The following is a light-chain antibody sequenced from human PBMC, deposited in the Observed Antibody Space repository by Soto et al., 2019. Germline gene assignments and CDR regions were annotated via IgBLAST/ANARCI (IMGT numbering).Light chain of an antibody. Sequence: EIVLMPSPGTLSLSPGERATLSCRASQSVSSSYLAWYQQKPGQAPRPLIYGASSRAIGIPDRFSGSGSGTDFTLTISRLEPEDFAVYYCQQYGSSPWTFGQGTKV. CDR1: QSVSSSY. CDR2: GAS. V-gene: IGKV3-20*01. CDR3: QQYGSSPWT. J-gene: IGKJ1*01.